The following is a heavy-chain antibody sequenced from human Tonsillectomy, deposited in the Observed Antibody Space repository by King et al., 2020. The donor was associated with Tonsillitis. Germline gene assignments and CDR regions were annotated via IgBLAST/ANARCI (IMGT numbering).Heavy chain of an antibody. Sequence: VQLVESGGGVVQPGRYLRLSCAAAGLTFRNYGMHWVRQAPGKGLEWVAIISYYGSNKYFADSVNGRFTISRDNSKNTLYLQMNSLSAEDTAVYYCAKGVTSSGYYYFDYWGQGTPVTVSS. V-gene: IGHV3-30*18. CDR1: GLTFRNYG. D-gene: IGHD3-22*01. J-gene: IGHJ4*02. CDR2: ISYYGSNK. CDR3: AKGVTSSGYYYFDY.